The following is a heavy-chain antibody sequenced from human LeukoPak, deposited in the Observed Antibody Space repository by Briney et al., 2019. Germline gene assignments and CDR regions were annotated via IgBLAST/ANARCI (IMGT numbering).Heavy chain of an antibody. CDR2: ISSTSTYI. V-gene: IGHV3-21*01. CDR3: ARDLPGELYFDF. Sequence: PGEALRLSCAASGFTFVSYTMNWFRQAPGKGLEWVSSISSTSTYIYYADSVKGRFTISRDNGGNSLYLQMNSLRAEDTAVYYCARDLPGELYFDFWGQGTLVTVSS. J-gene: IGHJ4*02. CDR1: GFTFVSYT. D-gene: IGHD3-10*01.